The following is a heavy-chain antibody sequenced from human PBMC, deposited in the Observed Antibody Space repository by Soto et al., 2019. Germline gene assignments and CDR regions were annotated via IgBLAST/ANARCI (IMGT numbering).Heavy chain of an antibody. Sequence: QVQLVESGGGVVQPGRSLRLSCAASGFTFSSYAMHWVRQAPGKGLEWVAVISYDGINKYYADSVKGRFTISRDNSKNTLYLQMNSLRAEDTAVYYCARDRTSWYSYFDYWGQGTLVTVSS. CDR1: GFTFSSYA. J-gene: IGHJ4*02. CDR2: ISYDGINK. CDR3: ARDRTSWYSYFDY. V-gene: IGHV3-30-3*01. D-gene: IGHD6-13*01.